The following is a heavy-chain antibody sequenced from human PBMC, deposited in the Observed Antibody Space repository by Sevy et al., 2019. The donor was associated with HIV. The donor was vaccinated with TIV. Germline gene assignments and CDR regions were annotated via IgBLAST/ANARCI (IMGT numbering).Heavy chain of an antibody. D-gene: IGHD3-22*01. CDR3: AITKDYYDNSGYPFDY. V-gene: IGHV1-24*01. Sequence: ASVKVSCKVSGYTLTKLSMHWVRQAPGKGLEWMGTFDPEDGETIYAQKFQGRVTMTEDTFIDTAYMELSSLRSEDTAVFYCAITKDYYDNSGYPFDYWGQGTLVTVSS. CDR1: GYTLTKLS. CDR2: FDPEDGET. J-gene: IGHJ4*02.